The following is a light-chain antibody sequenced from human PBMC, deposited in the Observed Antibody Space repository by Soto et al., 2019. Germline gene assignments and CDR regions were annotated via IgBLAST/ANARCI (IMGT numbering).Light chain of an antibody. Sequence: QSALTQPPSASGSPGQSVTISCTGTSSDVGGYNYVSWYQQYPGTAPKLLIYEVSKRPSGAPDRFSGSKSGNTASLTVSGLQAEDEADYFCSSYAGSKHLVVGGGTKLTVL. CDR3: SSYAGSKHLV. CDR1: SSDVGGYNY. J-gene: IGLJ2*01. V-gene: IGLV2-8*01. CDR2: EVS.